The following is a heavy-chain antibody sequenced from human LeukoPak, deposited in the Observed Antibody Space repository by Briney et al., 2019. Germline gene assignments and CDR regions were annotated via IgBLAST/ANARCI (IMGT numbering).Heavy chain of an antibody. V-gene: IGHV3-21*01. CDR3: ARDEEDSGGSDY. Sequence: GGSLRLSCAASGFSFSSYTMNWVRQAPGKGLEWVSSISSSGSYIYYADSLKGRFTISRDNSKNTLYLQMNSLRAEDTAVYYCARDEEDSGGSDYWGQGTLVTVSS. J-gene: IGHJ4*02. D-gene: IGHD3-10*01. CDR1: GFSFSSYT. CDR2: ISSSGSYI.